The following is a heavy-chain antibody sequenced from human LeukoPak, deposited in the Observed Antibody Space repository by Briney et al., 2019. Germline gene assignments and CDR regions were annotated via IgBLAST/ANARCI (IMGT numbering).Heavy chain of an antibody. V-gene: IGHV4-59*01. Sequence: SETLSLTCTVSGGSISSYYWSWIRQPPGKGLELIGYIFYSGSTNYNPSLKSRVTISLDASKNQFSLKLSSVTAADTAVYYCASRPYYHYGMDVWGQGTTVTVSS. J-gene: IGHJ6*02. CDR1: GGSISSYY. CDR2: IFYSGST. CDR3: ASRPYYHYGMDV.